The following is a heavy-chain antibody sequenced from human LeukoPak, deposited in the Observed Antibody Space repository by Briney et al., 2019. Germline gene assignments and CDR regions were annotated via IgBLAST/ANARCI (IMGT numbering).Heavy chain of an antibody. J-gene: IGHJ4*02. CDR2: ISGSGGST. CDR1: GXXXXSYA. V-gene: IGHV3-23*01. D-gene: IGHD3-3*01. CDR3: AKWVITIFGVDSDY. Sequence: GGSLRLSCAASGXXXXSYAMSWVRQAPXXXXXWVSAISGSGGSTYYADSVKGRFTISRDNSKNTLYLQMNSLRAEDTAVYYCAKWVITIFGVDSDYWGQGTLVTVSS.